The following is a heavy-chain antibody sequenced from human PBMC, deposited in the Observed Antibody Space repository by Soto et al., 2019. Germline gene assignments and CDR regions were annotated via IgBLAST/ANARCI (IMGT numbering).Heavy chain of an antibody. CDR2: ISSSSSYT. J-gene: IGHJ4*02. D-gene: IGHD2-15*01. CDR3: ARDTGKWWYPRDYYFDY. Sequence: GSLRLSCAASGFTFSDYYMSWIRQAPGKGLEWVSYISSSSSYTNYADSVKGRFTISRDNAKNSLYLQMNSLRAEDTAVYYCARDTGKWWYPRDYYFDYWGQGTLVTVSS. CDR1: GFTFSDYY. V-gene: IGHV3-11*05.